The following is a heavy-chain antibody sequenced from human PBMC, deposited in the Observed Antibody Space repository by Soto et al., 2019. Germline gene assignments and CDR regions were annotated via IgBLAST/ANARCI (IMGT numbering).Heavy chain of an antibody. CDR3: ARGVSAGVDY. V-gene: IGHV1-8*01. Sequence: ASVKVSCKASGYSFTSLDINWVRQTAGQGLEWMGWMQPSTGRTGYAQKFQGRVTMTRDTSINTAYMELTTLTSDDTAFYYCARGVSAGVDYWGQGTLVTVFS. CDR2: MQPSTGRT. CDR1: GYSFTSLD. D-gene: IGHD1-26*01. J-gene: IGHJ4*02.